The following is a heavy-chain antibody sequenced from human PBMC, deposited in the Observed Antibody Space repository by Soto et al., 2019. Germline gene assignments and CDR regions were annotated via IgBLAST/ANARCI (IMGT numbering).Heavy chain of an antibody. D-gene: IGHD3-22*01. Sequence: GASVKVSFKVSGYTLTDLSMHWVRQAPGKGLEWMGGFDPEDGETIYAQKFQGRVTMTEDTSTDTAYMELSSLRSEDTAVYYCATWANPYDSSGYYLDYWGQGTLVTVSS. CDR2: FDPEDGET. J-gene: IGHJ4*02. CDR3: ATWANPYDSSGYYLDY. V-gene: IGHV1-24*01. CDR1: GYTLTDLS.